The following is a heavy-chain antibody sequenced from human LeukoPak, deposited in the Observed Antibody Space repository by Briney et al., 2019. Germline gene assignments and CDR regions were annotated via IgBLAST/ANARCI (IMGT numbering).Heavy chain of an antibody. V-gene: IGHV4-34*01. CDR3: ARVTGYMIEDYFDY. CDR2: INHSGST. CDR1: GGSFSGYY. J-gene: IGHJ4*02. Sequence: PSETLSLTCAVYGGSFSGYYWSWIRQPPGKGLEWIGEINHSGSTNYNPSLKSRVTISVDTSKNQFSLKLSSVTAADTAVYYCARVTGYMIEDYFDYWGQGTLVTVST. D-gene: IGHD3-22*01.